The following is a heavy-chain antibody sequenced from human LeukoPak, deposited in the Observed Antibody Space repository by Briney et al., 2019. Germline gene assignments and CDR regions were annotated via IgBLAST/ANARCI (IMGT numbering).Heavy chain of an antibody. J-gene: IGHJ5*02. CDR1: GGSINRDY. V-gene: IGHV4-59*01. CDR2: IHYRGST. D-gene: IGHD1-14*01. CDR3: ATFGINNWFDP. Sequence: SGTLSLICSVSGGSINRDYWSWIRQSPGKGLEWIGYIHYRGSTNYNPSLKSRVTMSVATSRRHFSLKLTSVTAADSAIYYCATFGINNWFDPWGQGTLVAVSS.